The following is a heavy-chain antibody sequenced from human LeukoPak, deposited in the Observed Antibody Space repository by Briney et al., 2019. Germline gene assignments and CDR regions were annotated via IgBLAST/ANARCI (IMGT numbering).Heavy chain of an antibody. J-gene: IGHJ4*02. V-gene: IGHV3-23*01. CDR2: ISGSGGST. CDR1: GFTFSSYA. Sequence: GGSLRLSCAASGFTFSSYAMSWVRQAPGKGLEWVSAISGSGGSTYYADSVKGRFTISRDNSKNTLYLQMNSLRAEDTAVYYCASSYYYGSETRNDRTVWGQGTLVTVSS. CDR3: ASSYYYGSETRNDRTV. D-gene: IGHD3-10*01.